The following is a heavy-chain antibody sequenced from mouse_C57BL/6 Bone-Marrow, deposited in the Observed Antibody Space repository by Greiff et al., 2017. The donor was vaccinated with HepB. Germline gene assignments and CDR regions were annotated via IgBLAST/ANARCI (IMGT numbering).Heavy chain of an antibody. Sequence: QVQLQQSGAELVRPGASVTLSCKASGYTFTDYEMHWVKQTPVHGLEWIGAIDPETGGTAYNQKFKGKAILTADKSSSTAYMELRSLTSEDSAVYYCTRWESPLYYYGSWAWFAYWGQGTLVTVSA. CDR2: IDPETGGT. CDR1: GYTFTDYE. J-gene: IGHJ3*01. V-gene: IGHV1-15*01. D-gene: IGHD1-1*01. CDR3: TRWESPLYYYGSWAWFAY.